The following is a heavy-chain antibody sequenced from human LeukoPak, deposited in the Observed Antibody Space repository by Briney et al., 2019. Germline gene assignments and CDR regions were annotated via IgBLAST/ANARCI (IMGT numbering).Heavy chain of an antibody. J-gene: IGHJ6*04. CDR1: GFTFSSYE. CDR3: SGLSITMFGGD. D-gene: IGHD3-10*02. Sequence: GGSLRLSCAASGFTFSSYEMNWVRQAPGKGLEWVSYISSSGSTIYYADSVKGRFTISRDNAKNSLYLQMNSLRAEDTAVYYCSGLSITMFGGDWGKGTTVTISS. CDR2: ISSSGSTI. V-gene: IGHV3-48*03.